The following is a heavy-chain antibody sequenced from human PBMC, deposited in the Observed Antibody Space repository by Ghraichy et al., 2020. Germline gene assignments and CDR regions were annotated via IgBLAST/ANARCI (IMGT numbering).Heavy chain of an antibody. CDR3: AGFYCSSSSCYPQF. D-gene: IGHD2-2*01. CDR2: ISSSGSAI. V-gene: IGHV3-11*01. J-gene: IGHJ4*02. Sequence: GGSLRLSCVASGFTFSEYYMSWIRQAPGKGLEWISYISSSGSAIYYADSVKGRFTISRDNTKNSVYLQVNSLRADDAALYYCAGFYCSSSSCYPQFWGQGTLVAVSS. CDR1: GFTFSEYY.